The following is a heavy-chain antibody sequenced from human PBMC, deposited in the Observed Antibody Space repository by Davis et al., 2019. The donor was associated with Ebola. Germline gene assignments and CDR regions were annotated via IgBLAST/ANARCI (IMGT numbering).Heavy chain of an antibody. Sequence: AASVKVSCKASGYTFTTYFIHWVRQAPGQGLEWMGIINPSGGSTGYAQKFQGRVTMTRDTSTSTVYMELSSLRSDDTALYYCVRRDCSSTNCYSNWFDPWGQGTLVTVSS. J-gene: IGHJ5*02. CDR3: VRRDCSSTNCYSNWFDP. CDR2: INPSGGST. D-gene: IGHD2-2*01. CDR1: GYTFTTYF. V-gene: IGHV1-46*01.